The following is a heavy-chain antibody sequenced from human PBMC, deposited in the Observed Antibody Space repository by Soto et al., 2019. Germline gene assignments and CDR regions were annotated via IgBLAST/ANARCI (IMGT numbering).Heavy chain of an antibody. Sequence: GGSLRLSCAASGFTFSSYAMSWVRQAPGKGLEWVSAISGSGGSTYYADSVKGRFTISRDNSKNTLYLQMTNMDPVDTATYYCVLIRRSSGWNNWFDPWGQGTLVTVSS. D-gene: IGHD6-19*01. V-gene: IGHV3-23*01. CDR3: VLIRRSSGWNNWFDP. CDR1: GFTFSSYA. J-gene: IGHJ5*02. CDR2: ISGSGGST.